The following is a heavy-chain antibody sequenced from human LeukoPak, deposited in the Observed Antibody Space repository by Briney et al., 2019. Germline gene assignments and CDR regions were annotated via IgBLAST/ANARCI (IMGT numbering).Heavy chain of an antibody. J-gene: IGHJ6*02. CDR3: ARGLHYDFWSGYPYYYYYGMDV. CDR2: MNPNSGNT. CDR1: GYTFTSYD. V-gene: IGHV1-8*01. Sequence: ASVKVSCKASGYTFTSYDINWVRQATGQGLEWMGWMNPNSGNTGYAQKFQGRVTMTRNTSISTAYMELSSLRSEDTAVYYCARGLHYDFWSGYPYYYYYGMDVWGQGTTVTVSS. D-gene: IGHD3-3*01.